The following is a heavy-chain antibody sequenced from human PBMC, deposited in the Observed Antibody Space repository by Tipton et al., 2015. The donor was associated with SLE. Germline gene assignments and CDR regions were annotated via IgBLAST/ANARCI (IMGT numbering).Heavy chain of an antibody. V-gene: IGHV4-39*01. CDR1: GGSISSSSYY. D-gene: IGHD2-2*01. J-gene: IGHJ4*02. CDR3: ARRGDIVVVPAALPGYFDY. CDR2: IYYSGST. Sequence: TLSLTCTVSGGSISSSSYYWGWTRQPPGKGLEWIGCIYYSGSTYYNPSLKSRVTISVDTSKNQFSLKLSSVTAADTAVYYCARRGDIVVVPAALPGYFDYWGQGTLVTVSS.